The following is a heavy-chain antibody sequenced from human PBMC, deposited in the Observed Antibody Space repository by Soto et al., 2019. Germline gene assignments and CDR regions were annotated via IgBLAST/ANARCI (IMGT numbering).Heavy chain of an antibody. V-gene: IGHV3-21*01. CDR1: GFTFSSYS. CDR2: ISSSSSYI. Sequence: ESGGGLVKPGGSLRLSCAASGFTFSSYSMNWVRQAPGKGLEWVSSISSSSSYIYYADSVKGRFTISRDNAKNSLYLQMNSLRAEDTAVYYCARDLLTSYYDILTGYPIYYYYGMDVWGQGTTVTVSS. D-gene: IGHD3-9*01. CDR3: ARDLLTSYYDILTGYPIYYYYGMDV. J-gene: IGHJ6*02.